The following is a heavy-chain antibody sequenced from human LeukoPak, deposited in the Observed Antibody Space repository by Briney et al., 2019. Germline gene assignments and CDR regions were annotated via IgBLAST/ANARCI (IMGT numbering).Heavy chain of an antibody. CDR2: ISGNGGST. V-gene: IGHV3-23*01. CDR3: AKRYSSGWSFAFDI. D-gene: IGHD6-19*01. J-gene: IGHJ3*02. CDR1: RFTFSSYA. Sequence: PGGSLRLSCAASRFTFSSYAMSWVRQAPGKGLEWVSAISGNGGSTYYADSVKGRFTISRDNSKNTLYLQMNYLRADDTAVYYCAKRYSSGWSFAFDIWGQGTMVTVSS.